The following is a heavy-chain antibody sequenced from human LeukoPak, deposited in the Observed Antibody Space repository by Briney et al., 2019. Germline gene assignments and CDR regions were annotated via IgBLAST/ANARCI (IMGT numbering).Heavy chain of an antibody. Sequence: SVKVSCKASGGTFSSYAISWVRQAPGQGLEWMGGIIPIFGTASYAQKLQGRVTITADESTSTAYMELSSLRSEDTAVYYCARGGPSILVVVAAQYDAFDIWGQGTMVTVSS. CDR3: ARGGPSILVVVAAQYDAFDI. CDR1: GGTFSSYA. V-gene: IGHV1-69*01. CDR2: IIPIFGTA. J-gene: IGHJ3*02. D-gene: IGHD2-15*01.